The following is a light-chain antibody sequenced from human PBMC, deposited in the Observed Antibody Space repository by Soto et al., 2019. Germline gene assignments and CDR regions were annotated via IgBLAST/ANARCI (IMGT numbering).Light chain of an antibody. CDR2: GAS. V-gene: IGKV3-20*01. CDR3: QHYGDSPAVT. Sequence: EIVLTQSPGTLSLSPGERATLSCRASQSVSSRYLAWYQQKPGQAPRLLIYGASSRATGIPDRFGGSGSGADFTLTISSLEPEDFEVYHCQHYGDSPAVTFGGGTKVQIK. J-gene: IGKJ4*01. CDR1: QSVSSRY.